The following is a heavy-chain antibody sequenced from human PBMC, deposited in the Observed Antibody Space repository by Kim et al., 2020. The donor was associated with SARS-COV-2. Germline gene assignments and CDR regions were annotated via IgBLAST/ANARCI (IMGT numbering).Heavy chain of an antibody. J-gene: IGHJ3*02. CDR1: GGSISSGGYY. V-gene: IGHV4-31*03. CDR2: IYYSGST. Sequence: SETLSLTCTVSGGSISSGGYYWSWIRQHPGKGLEWIGYIYYSGSTYYNPSLKSRVTISVDTSKNQFSLKLSSVTAADTAVYYCARANLYYDILTGYSTAADAFDIWGQGTMVTVSS. CDR3: ARANLYYDILTGYSTAADAFDI. D-gene: IGHD3-9*01.